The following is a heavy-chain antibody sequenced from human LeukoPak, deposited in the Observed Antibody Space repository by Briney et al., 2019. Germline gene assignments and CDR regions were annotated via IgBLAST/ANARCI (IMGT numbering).Heavy chain of an antibody. D-gene: IGHD1-26*01. CDR1: GGSINTPNYY. Sequence: PSETLSLTCTVSGGSINTPNYYWGWIRQTPGKGLEWIGNIFYSGGTYYSPSLTSRVTISLDTSRNQFSLKLNSVTAADTAVYYCAREGSGSYSGYMDVWGKGTTVTVSS. V-gene: IGHV4-39*07. J-gene: IGHJ6*03. CDR2: IFYSGGT. CDR3: AREGSGSYSGYMDV.